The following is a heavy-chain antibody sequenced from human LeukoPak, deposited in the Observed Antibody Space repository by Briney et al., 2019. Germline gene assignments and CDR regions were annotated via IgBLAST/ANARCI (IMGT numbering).Heavy chain of an antibody. CDR2: IKSKTDRGTT. J-gene: IGHJ6*03. CDR1: GFTFCNAW. CDR3: TTVPQTAPYCRSTSCYYYYYMDV. Sequence: VGSPRLSCAPSGFTFCNAWMSSGPQAPGKGVECVVRIKSKTDRGTTDYTALVKGRFTISRDDSKTTLYLQMRSLTTEDTVVYYCTTVPQTAPYCRSTSCYYYYYMDVWGKGTTVTVSS. V-gene: IGHV3-15*01. D-gene: IGHD2-2*01.